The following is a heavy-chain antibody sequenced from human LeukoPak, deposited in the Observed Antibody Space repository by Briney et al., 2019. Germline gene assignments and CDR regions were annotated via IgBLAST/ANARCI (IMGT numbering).Heavy chain of an antibody. Sequence: SQTLSLTCTVSGGSISSGYYYWSWIRQPAGQGLEWIGRISTSGSTNYNPSLKSRVTMSVDTSTNQFSLSLSSVTAADTAVYYCARVDGDYYGSGSKVWGPGTMVTVSS. V-gene: IGHV4-61*02. D-gene: IGHD3-10*01. CDR1: GGSISSGYYY. CDR3: ARVDGDYYGSGSKV. J-gene: IGHJ3*01. CDR2: ISTSGST.